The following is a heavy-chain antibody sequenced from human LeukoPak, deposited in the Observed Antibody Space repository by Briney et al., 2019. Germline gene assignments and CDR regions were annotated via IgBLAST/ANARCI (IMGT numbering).Heavy chain of an antibody. CDR1: GLTFGSYW. CDR2: INNDGSST. J-gene: IGHJ4*02. D-gene: IGHD3-10*01. CDR3: TRDYYNRFDY. V-gene: IGHV3-74*01. Sequence: QPGGSLRLSCAASGLTFGSYWMHWVRQAPGKGLVWVSHINNDGSSTTYADSVKGRFTISRDNTKNTLYLQMTNLRADDTAVYYCTRDYYNRFDYWGQGTQVTVSS.